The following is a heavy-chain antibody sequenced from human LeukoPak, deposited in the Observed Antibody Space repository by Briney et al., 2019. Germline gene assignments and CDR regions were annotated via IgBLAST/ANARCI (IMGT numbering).Heavy chain of an antibody. D-gene: IGHD6-6*01. Sequence: SETLSLTCAVYGGSFSGYYWSWIRQPPGKGLEWIGEINHSGSTNYNPSLKSRVTISVDTSKNQFSLKLSSVTAADTAVYYCAREDFSYYFDYWGQGTLVTVSS. V-gene: IGHV4-34*01. J-gene: IGHJ4*02. CDR2: INHSGST. CDR3: AREDFSYYFDY. CDR1: GGSFSGYY.